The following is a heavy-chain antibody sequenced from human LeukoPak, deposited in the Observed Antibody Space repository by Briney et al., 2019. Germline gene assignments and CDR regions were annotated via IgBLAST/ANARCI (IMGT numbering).Heavy chain of an antibody. J-gene: IGHJ6*03. CDR2: IYHSGST. D-gene: IGHD6-13*01. CDR1: GGSISSSSYY. CDR3: ARGGLDRRGNSSSWTRYYYYYMDV. Sequence: PSETLSLTCTVSGGSISSSSYYWGWIRQPPGKGLEWIGYIYHSGSTYYNPSLKSRVTISVDRSKNQFSLKLSSVTAADTAVYYCARGGLDRRGNSSSWTRYYYYYMDVWGKGTTVTVSS. V-gene: IGHV4-39*07.